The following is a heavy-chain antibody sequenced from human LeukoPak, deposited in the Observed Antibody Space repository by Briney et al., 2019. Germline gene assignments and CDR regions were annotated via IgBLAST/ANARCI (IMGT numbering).Heavy chain of an antibody. CDR1: GFTFSSYG. CDR3: ARELKADY. CDR2: IWYDGSNE. Sequence: GRSLRLSCAASGFTFSSYGMHWVRQAPGKGLEWVAVIWYDGSNEYYADSVKGRFTISRDNSKNTLYLQMNSLRAEDTAVYYCARELKADYWGQGTLVTVSS. V-gene: IGHV3-33*01. J-gene: IGHJ4*02.